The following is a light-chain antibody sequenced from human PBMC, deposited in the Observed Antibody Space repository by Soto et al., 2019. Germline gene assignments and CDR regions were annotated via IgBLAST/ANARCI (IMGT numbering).Light chain of an antibody. CDR1: SSDVGGYNY. Sequence: QSALTQPASVSGSPGQSITISCTGTSSDVGGYNYVSWYQQHPGKAPNLMIYEVSNRPSGVSNRFSGSKSGNTASLSISGLQAEDEADYYCSSYTSSSTFEVFGGGTKLTVL. CDR2: EVS. V-gene: IGLV2-14*01. CDR3: SSYTSSSTFEV. J-gene: IGLJ3*02.